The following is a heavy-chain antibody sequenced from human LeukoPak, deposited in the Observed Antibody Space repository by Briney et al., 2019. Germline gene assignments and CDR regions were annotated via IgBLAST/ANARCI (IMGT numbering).Heavy chain of an antibody. J-gene: IGHJ3*02. V-gene: IGHV3-66*01. D-gene: IGHD3-3*01. CDR1: GFTVSSNY. CDR3: AKDTIFGMTLPDAFDI. Sequence: GGSLRLSCAASGFTVSSNYMSWVRQAPGKGLEWVSVIYSGGCTYYADSVKGRFTISRDNSKNTLYLQMNSLRAEDTAVYYCAKDTIFGMTLPDAFDIWGQGTLVTVSS. CDR2: IYSGGCT.